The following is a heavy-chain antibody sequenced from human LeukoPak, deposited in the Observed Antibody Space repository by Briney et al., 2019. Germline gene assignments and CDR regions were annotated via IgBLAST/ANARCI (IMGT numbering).Heavy chain of an antibody. V-gene: IGHV3-23*01. J-gene: IGHJ4*02. CDR1: GFTFSSSA. D-gene: IGHD2-2*03. Sequence: GGSLRLSCAASGFTFSSSAMNWVRQAPGKGLEWVSAISADGASTLYADSVNGQFTISRDNSKNTVYLQMNSLRAEDTAVYFCARWIYYFDFWGQGTLVTVSS. CDR3: ARWIYYFDF. CDR2: ISADGAST.